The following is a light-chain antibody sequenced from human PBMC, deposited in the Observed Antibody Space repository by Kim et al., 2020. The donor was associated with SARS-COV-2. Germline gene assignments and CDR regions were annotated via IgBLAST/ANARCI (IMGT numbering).Light chain of an antibody. J-gene: IGKJ2*01. CDR3: QQHDSYPYT. CDR1: QSIRRW. V-gene: IGKV1-5*03. CDR2: KAS. Sequence: ASIGDRGTISCRASQSIRRWVAWYQQTPGRPPKVLISKASHLESGVPSRFSGSGSGTEFTLTISSLQPDDVATYFCQQHDSYPYTFGRGTKLEI.